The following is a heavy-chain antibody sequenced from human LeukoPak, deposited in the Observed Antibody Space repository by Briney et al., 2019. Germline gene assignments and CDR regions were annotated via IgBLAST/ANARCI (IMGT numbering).Heavy chain of an antibody. CDR1: GFTFSSYS. D-gene: IGHD1-26*01. V-gene: IGHV3-48*04. J-gene: IGHJ4*02. Sequence: GGSLRLSCAASGFTFSSYSMNWVRQAPGKGLEWVSYISSSSSTIYYADSVKGRFTISRDNAKNSLYLQMNSLRAEDTAVYYCARGWELLVDYWGQGTLVTVSS. CDR3: ARGWELLVDY. CDR2: ISSSSSTI.